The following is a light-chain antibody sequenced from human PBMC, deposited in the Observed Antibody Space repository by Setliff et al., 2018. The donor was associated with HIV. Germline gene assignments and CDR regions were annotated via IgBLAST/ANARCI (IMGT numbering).Light chain of an antibody. CDR2: GAS. J-gene: IGKJ4*01. V-gene: IGKV3-20*01. CDR1: QSVSSLD. CDR3: QQYGSSPLT. Sequence: ETVLTQSPGTLSLSPGERATLSCRASQSVSSLDLAWYQQKPGQAPKLLISGASSRATGLPDRFSGSGSGTDFTLTISRLEPEDFAVYYCQQYGSSPLTFGGGTKVDIK.